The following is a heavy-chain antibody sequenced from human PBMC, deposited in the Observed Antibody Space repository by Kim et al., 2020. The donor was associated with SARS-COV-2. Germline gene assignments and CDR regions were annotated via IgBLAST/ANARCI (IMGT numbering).Heavy chain of an antibody. CDR1: GGSFSGYY. J-gene: IGHJ2*01. V-gene: IGHV4-34*01. CDR2: INHSGST. Sequence: SETLSLTCAVFGGSFSGYYWSWIRQPPGKGLELIGEINHSGSTNYNPSLKSRVTISVDTSKNQFSLKLSSVTAADTAVYYCARGKWTFDLWGRGTLVTVSS. D-gene: IGHD1-26*01. CDR3: ARGKWTFDL.